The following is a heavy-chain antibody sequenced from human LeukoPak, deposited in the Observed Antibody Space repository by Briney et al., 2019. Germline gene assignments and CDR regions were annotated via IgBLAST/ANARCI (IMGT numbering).Heavy chain of an antibody. Sequence: PGRSLRLSCAASGFTFSSYWMHWVRHAPAKGLVWVSHINSDGSSTSYADSVKGRFTIARDNAKNTLYLQMNSLRAEDTAVYYCATWYYYDSSAYYLSYWGQGTLVTVSS. CDR3: ATWYYYDSSAYYLSY. J-gene: IGHJ4*02. CDR1: GFTFSSYW. D-gene: IGHD3-22*01. CDR2: INSDGSST. V-gene: IGHV3-74*01.